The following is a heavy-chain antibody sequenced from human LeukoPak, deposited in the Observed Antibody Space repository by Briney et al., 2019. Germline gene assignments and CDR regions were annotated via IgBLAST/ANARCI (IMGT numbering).Heavy chain of an antibody. Sequence: TGGSLRLSCAVSGFTFSTYWMSWVRQAPGKGLEWVANIKQDGSEKYYVDSVKGRFTISRDNAKNSLYLQMNSLRAEDTAVYYCAREIWSSSWSGDYYYYYYMDVWGKGTTVTVSS. CDR2: IKQDGSEK. J-gene: IGHJ6*03. CDR3: AREIWSSSWSGDYYYYYYMDV. D-gene: IGHD6-13*01. V-gene: IGHV3-7*01. CDR1: GFTFSTYW.